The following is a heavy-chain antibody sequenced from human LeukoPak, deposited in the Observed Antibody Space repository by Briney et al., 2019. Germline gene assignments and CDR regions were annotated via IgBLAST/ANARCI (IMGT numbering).Heavy chain of an antibody. CDR3: ARKHYYDSSGYYLGQYYFDY. Sequence: GESLKISCKGSEYSFTSYWIGWVRQMPGKGLEWMGIIYPGDSDTRYSPSFQGQVTISADKSISTAYLQWSSLKASDTAMYYCARKHYYDSSGYYLGQYYFDYWGQGTLVTVSS. D-gene: IGHD3-22*01. CDR1: EYSFTSYW. CDR2: IYPGDSDT. J-gene: IGHJ4*02. V-gene: IGHV5-51*01.